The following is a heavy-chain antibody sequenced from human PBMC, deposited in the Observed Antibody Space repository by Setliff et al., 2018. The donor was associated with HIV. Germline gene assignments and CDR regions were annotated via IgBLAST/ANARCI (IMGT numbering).Heavy chain of an antibody. CDR2: IYHSGTT. CDR1: GYPISSGYY. J-gene: IGHJ4*02. Sequence: PSETLSLTCTVSGYPISSGYYWGWIRQPPGKGLEWIGSIYHSGTTYYNPSLKSRVTISVDTSKNQFSLKLTSVTAADTAVYYCARDQPQDYDSLTGYYTGRYFDYWGRGTLVTVSS. D-gene: IGHD3-9*01. V-gene: IGHV4-38-2*02. CDR3: ARDQPQDYDSLTGYYTGRYFDY.